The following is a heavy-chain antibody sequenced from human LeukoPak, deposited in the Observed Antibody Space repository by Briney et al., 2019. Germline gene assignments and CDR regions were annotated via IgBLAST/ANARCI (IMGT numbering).Heavy chain of an antibody. CDR2: LYSSGTT. J-gene: IGHJ4*02. CDR3: ARERATSGYYLAY. Sequence: SGGSLRLSCAASGFTFSSYAMSWVRQAPGKGLEWVSVLYSSGTTYYADSVKGRFSISRDSSENTLYLQMNSLRVEDTGVYYCARERATSGYYLAYWGQGTLVTVSS. CDR1: GFTFSSYA. D-gene: IGHD5-12*01. V-gene: IGHV3-66*01.